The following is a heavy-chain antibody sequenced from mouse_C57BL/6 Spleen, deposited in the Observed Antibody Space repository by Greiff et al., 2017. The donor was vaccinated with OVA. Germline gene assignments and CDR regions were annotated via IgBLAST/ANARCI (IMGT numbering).Heavy chain of an antibody. CDR3: ARRFYYYGSLWYFDV. D-gene: IGHD1-1*01. CDR1: GYTFTDYN. V-gene: IGHV1-18*01. CDR2: INPNNGGT. J-gene: IGHJ1*03. Sequence: EVKLQESGPELVKPGASVKIPCKASGYTFTDYNMDWVKQSHGKSLEWIGDINPNNGGTNYNQKFKGKATLTVDKSSSTAYMELRSLTSEDTAVYYCARRFYYYGSLWYFDVWGTGTTVTVSS.